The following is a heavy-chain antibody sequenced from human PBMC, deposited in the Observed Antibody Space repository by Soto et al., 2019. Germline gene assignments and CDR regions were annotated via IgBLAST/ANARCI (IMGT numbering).Heavy chain of an antibody. V-gene: IGHV5-51*01. CDR3: ARAGYSGYDSYYYGMDV. CDR1: GYSFTSYW. D-gene: IGHD5-12*01. Sequence: PGESLKISCKGSGYSFTSYWIGWVRQMPGKGLEWMGIIYPGDSDTRYSPSFQGQVTISADESISTAYLQWSSLKASDTAMYYCARAGYSGYDSYYYGMDVWGQGTTVTVSS. J-gene: IGHJ6*02. CDR2: IYPGDSDT.